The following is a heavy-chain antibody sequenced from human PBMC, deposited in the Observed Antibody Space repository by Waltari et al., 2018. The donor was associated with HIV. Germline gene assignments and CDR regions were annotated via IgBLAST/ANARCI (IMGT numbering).Heavy chain of an antibody. J-gene: IGHJ4*02. Sequence: EVQLAESGGGLVQPGGSLRLSCLACGFSFNHHWMHWVRQAPGKGLIWVAQIGPDGANVGYADSVKGRFIISRDNAKNTLYLQMNSLRAEDTAVYYCTRDDPGPTPIDFWGQGTLVTVSP. CDR3: TRDDPGPTPIDF. D-gene: IGHD2-15*01. CDR2: IGPDGANV. V-gene: IGHV3-74*01. CDR1: GFSFNHHW.